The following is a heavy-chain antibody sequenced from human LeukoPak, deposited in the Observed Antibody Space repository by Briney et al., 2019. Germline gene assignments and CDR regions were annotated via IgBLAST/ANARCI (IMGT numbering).Heavy chain of an antibody. CDR1: GFTFDDYA. CDR2: ISWSSGSI. Sequence: GRSLRLSCAASGFTFDDYAMHWVRQAPGKGLEWVSGISWSSGSIGYADSVKGRFTISRDNAKNSPYLQMNSLRAEDTALYYCAKDMQSSSWYEGWFDPWGQGTLVTVSS. V-gene: IGHV3-9*01. CDR3: AKDMQSSSWYEGWFDP. J-gene: IGHJ5*02. D-gene: IGHD6-13*01.